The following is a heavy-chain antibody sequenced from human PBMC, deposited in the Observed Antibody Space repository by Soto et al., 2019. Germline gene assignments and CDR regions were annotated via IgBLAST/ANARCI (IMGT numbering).Heavy chain of an antibody. CDR3: ARFYYDSSGYLPSPYYYYYGMDV. CDR2: INPDTGGT. D-gene: IGHD3-22*01. CDR1: GYTFTAYY. V-gene: IGHV1-2*04. Sequence: ASVKVSCKASGYTFTAYYIHWLRQAPGQGLEWLGWINPDTGGTDYAQKFQGWVTLTRDTSKTTAYMELSSLKSDDTAVYYCARFYYDSSGYLPSPYYYYYGMDVWGQGTTVTSP. J-gene: IGHJ6*02.